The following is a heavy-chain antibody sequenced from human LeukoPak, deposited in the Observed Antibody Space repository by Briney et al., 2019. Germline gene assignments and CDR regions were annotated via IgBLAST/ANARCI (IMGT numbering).Heavy chain of an antibody. D-gene: IGHD1-7*01. V-gene: IGHV3-74*01. J-gene: IGHJ3*02. Sequence: GGSLRPSCAASGFTFSSYWMHWVRQAPGKGLVWVSRINSDGSSTSYADSVKGRFTISRDNAKNTLYLQMNSLRAEDTAVYYCARALYNWNYGALGAFDIWGQGTMVTVSS. CDR3: ARALYNWNYGALGAFDI. CDR2: INSDGSST. CDR1: GFTFSSYW.